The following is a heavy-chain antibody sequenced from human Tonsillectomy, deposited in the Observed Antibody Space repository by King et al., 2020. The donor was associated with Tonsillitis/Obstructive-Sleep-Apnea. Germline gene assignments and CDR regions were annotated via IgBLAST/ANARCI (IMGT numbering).Heavy chain of an antibody. CDR2: IKHSGST. D-gene: IGHD3-10*01. Sequence: HVQLQQGGAGLLKPSETLSLTCAVYGGSFRGYYWSGSRQPPGKGLEGIGEIKHSGSTNYNPSLKSRVTISVDTSKNQFSLKLSSVTAADTAVYYCLNGAATGWFDPWGQGTLVTVSS. CDR3: LNGAATGWFDP. CDR1: GGSFRGYY. J-gene: IGHJ5*02. V-gene: IGHV4-34*01.